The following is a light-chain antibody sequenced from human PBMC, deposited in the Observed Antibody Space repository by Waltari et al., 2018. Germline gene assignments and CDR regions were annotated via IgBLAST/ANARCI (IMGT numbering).Light chain of an antibody. CDR1: SSNIGFNT. V-gene: IGLV1-44*01. Sequence: QSVLTQPPSASGTPGQRVTISCSGSSSNIGFNTVSWYQQVPGAAPRILMYTDNPRPAGVPDRFSGSKSGSSASLAISGLRPEDEADYYCAAWDDNLNGWAFGGGTKVTVL. J-gene: IGLJ3*02. CDR2: TDN. CDR3: AAWDDNLNGWA.